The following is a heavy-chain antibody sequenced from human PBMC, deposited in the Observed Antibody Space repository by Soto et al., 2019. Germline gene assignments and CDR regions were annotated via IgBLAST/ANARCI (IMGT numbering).Heavy chain of an antibody. Sequence: SETGSPSCVVSVETLSDYFWSWISQPPGMALEWIGEINHLGSINYNPSLKSRVTMSVDTSKNQFSLTLNSVTAADTATYYCARGGISHWAYFYYMDVWDRGTTVTVSS. D-gene: IGHD2-21*01. J-gene: IGHJ6*03. V-gene: IGHV4-34*01. CDR3: ARGGISHWAYFYYMDV. CDR1: VETLSDYF. CDR2: INHLGSI.